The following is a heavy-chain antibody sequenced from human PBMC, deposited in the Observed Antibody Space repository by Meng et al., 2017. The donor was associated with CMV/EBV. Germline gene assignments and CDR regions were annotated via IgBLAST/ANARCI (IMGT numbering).Heavy chain of an antibody. D-gene: IGHD3-3*01. CDR2: INSDGSST. Sequence: GESLKISCAASGFTFSSYWMHWVRQAPGKGLVWVSRINSDGSSTSYADSVKGRFTISRDNAKNTLYLQMNSLRAEDTAVYYCAKDRGFGVVIPRFDPWGQGTLVTVSS. J-gene: IGHJ5*02. CDR1: GFTFSSYW. V-gene: IGHV3-74*01. CDR3: AKDRGFGVVIPRFDP.